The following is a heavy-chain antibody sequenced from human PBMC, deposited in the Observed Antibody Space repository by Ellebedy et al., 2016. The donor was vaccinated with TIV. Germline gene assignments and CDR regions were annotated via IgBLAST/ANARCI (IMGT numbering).Heavy chain of an antibody. CDR1: GDSITSGGSS. CDR2: IYPGGRR. Sequence: SETLSLTXTVSGDSITSGGSSWTWIRQPPGKGLEWIGYIYPGGRRRSNPSLQSRVAISIDTSNNHFSLRLTSLTAADTAVYYCARETNWYYFDFWGQGSLVTVSS. V-gene: IGHV4-30-2*01. D-gene: IGHD7-27*01. CDR3: ARETNWYYFDF. J-gene: IGHJ4*02.